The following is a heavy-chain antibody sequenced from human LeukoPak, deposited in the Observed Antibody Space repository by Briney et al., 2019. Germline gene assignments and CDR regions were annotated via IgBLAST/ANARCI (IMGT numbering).Heavy chain of an antibody. D-gene: IGHD4-17*01. J-gene: IGHJ5*02. CDR2: IYYSGST. Sequence: SETLSLTCTVSGGSISSISYYWGWIRQPPGKGLEWIGNIYYSGSTYYNPSLKSRVTISIDTSKNQFSLKLSSVTAADTAVYYCATLSSKMTTVTTSSWFDPWGQGTLVTVSS. CDR1: GGSISSISYY. CDR3: ATLSSKMTTVTTSSWFDP. V-gene: IGHV4-39*07.